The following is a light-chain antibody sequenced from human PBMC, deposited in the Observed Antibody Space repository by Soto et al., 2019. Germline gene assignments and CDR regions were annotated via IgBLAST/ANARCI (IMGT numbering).Light chain of an antibody. CDR3: QSYDSSLSSVSGVV. V-gene: IGLV1-40*01. CDR2: DNS. CDR1: SSNIGAGYD. J-gene: IGLJ2*01. Sequence: QSVLTQPPSVSGAPGQRVTISCAGSSSNIGAGYDVHWYQQLPGTAPKLLIYDNSNRPSGVPDRFSGSKSGTSASLAITGLQAEDEADYYCQSYDSSLSSVSGVVFGGGTQVTVL.